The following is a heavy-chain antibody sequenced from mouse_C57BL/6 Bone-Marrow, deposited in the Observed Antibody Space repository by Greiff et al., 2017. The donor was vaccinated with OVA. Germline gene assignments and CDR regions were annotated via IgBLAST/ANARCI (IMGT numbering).Heavy chain of an antibody. V-gene: IGHV1-54*01. CDR1: GYAFTNYL. Sequence: VPLQQSVAELVRPGTSVKVSCKASGYAFTNYLIEWVKQRPGQGLEWIGVINPGSGGTNYNETFKGKATLTADKSSSTAYMQLSSLTSEDSAVYFCARTDYGSSYYAMDYWGQGTSVTVSS. CDR2: INPGSGGT. J-gene: IGHJ4*01. D-gene: IGHD1-1*01. CDR3: ARTDYGSSYYAMDY.